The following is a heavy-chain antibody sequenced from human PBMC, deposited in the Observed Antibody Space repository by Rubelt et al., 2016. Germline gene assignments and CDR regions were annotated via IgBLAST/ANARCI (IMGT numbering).Heavy chain of an antibody. J-gene: IGHJ4*02. Sequence: EVQLLESGGGLVQPGGSLRLSCAASGFTFSSYAMSWVRQAPGKGLEWVSAISGSGCSTYYADSVKGRFTISRDNSKKTLYLQMNSLRGEDTAVYYCAKDSSGWVSDYWGQGTLVTVSS. D-gene: IGHD6-19*01. CDR3: AKDSSGWVSDY. V-gene: IGHV3-23*01. CDR2: ISGSGCST. CDR1: GFTFSSYA.